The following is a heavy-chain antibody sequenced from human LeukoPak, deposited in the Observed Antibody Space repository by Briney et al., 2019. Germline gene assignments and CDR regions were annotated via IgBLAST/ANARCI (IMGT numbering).Heavy chain of an antibody. Sequence: ASVKVSCKASGYTFTSYDINWVRQAPGQGLEWMGWMNPNSGNTGYAQKFQGRVTMTRNTSISTAYMELSSLRSEDTAVYYCARGSGLQVAGTSGDPWGQGTLVTVSS. D-gene: IGHD6-19*01. CDR2: MNPNSGNT. CDR1: GYTFTSYD. V-gene: IGHV1-8*01. J-gene: IGHJ5*02. CDR3: ARGSGLQVAGTSGDP.